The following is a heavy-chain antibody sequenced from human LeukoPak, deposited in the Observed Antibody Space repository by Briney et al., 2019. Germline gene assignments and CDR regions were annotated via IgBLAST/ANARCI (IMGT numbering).Heavy chain of an antibody. CDR1: GFTFSSYA. Sequence: GGSLRLSCAASGFTFSSYAMSWVRQAPGKGLEWVSAISGSGGSTYYADSVKGRFTISRDNSKNTLYLQMNSLRAEDTAVYYCAKAGTSRYCTNGVCYIARLVDYWGQGTLVTVSS. V-gene: IGHV3-23*01. J-gene: IGHJ4*02. CDR2: ISGSGGST. CDR3: AKAGTSRYCTNGVCYIARLVDY. D-gene: IGHD2-8*01.